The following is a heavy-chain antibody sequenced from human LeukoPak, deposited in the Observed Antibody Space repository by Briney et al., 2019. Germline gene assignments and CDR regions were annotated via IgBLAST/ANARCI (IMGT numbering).Heavy chain of an antibody. CDR3: ARIAGIAAAGIYYYGMDV. CDR2: IDWDDDK. J-gene: IGHJ6*02. V-gene: IGHV2-70*11. D-gene: IGHD6-13*01. Sequence: SGPTLVNPTQTLTLTCTFSGFSLSTSGMCVSWIRQPPRKALEWLARIDWDDDKYYSTSLKTRLTISKDTSKNQVVLTMTNMDPVDTATYYCARIAGIAAAGIYYYGMDVWGQGTTVTVSS. CDR1: GFSLSTSGMC.